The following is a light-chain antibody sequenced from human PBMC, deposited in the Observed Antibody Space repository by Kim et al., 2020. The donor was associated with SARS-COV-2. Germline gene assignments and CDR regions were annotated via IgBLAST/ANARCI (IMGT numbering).Light chain of an antibody. CDR2: GTN. Sequence: VSLGQTVRITCQGDSLSSYSASWYQQKRGPALVLVYYGTNHRPSGIPDRFSGSSSGNTAFLTITGAQAEDEADYYCTSRDSSGNHLFGGGTQLTVL. CDR1: SLSSYS. J-gene: IGLJ3*02. CDR3: TSRDSSGNHL. V-gene: IGLV3-19*01.